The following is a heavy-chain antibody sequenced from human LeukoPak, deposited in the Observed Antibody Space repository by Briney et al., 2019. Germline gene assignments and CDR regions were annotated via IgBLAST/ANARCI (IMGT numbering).Heavy chain of an antibody. Sequence: SVKVSCKASGGILSTYAISWVRQAPGPGLEWMGGIITWFNTANYAQKFQGRVTITADISTSTTYMELSSLRFEDTAVYYCARHGSGSYYTPPLDFWGQGTLVTVSS. CDR2: IITWFNTA. D-gene: IGHD3-10*01. CDR1: GGILSTYA. J-gene: IGHJ4*02. CDR3: ARHGSGSYYTPPLDF. V-gene: IGHV1-69*06.